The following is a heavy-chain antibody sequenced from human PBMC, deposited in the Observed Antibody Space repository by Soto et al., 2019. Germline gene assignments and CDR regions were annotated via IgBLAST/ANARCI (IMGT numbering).Heavy chain of an antibody. J-gene: IGHJ3*02. CDR1: GFTFSSYA. Sequence: GGSLRLSCAASGFTFSSYAMHWVRQAPGKGLEWVAVISYDGSNKYYADSVKGRFTISRDNSKNTLYLQRNSLRAEDTAVYYCARDLHLAPYAFDIWGQGTMVTVSS. V-gene: IGHV3-30*04. D-gene: IGHD3-16*01. CDR2: ISYDGSNK. CDR3: ARDLHLAPYAFDI.